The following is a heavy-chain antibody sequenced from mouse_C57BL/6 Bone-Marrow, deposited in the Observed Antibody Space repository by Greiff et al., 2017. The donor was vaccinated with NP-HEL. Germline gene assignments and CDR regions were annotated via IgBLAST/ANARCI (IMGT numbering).Heavy chain of an antibody. CDR1: GFTFSDYY. Sequence: EVKLVESGGGLVQPGGSLKLSCAASGFTFSDYYMYWVRQTPEKRLEWVAYISNGGGSTYYPDTVKGRFTISRDNAKNTLYLQMSRLTSEETATYYCARQTDYDGGSYAFAYWGQGTLVTVSA. V-gene: IGHV5-12*01. D-gene: IGHD1-1*01. CDR2: ISNGGGST. CDR3: ARQTDYDGGSYAFAY. J-gene: IGHJ3*01.